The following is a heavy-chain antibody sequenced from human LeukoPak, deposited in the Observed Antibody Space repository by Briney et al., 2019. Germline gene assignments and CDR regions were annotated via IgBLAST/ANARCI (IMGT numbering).Heavy chain of an antibody. CDR2: IKSKTDGGTT. J-gene: IGHJ4*02. CDR1: GFTFSNAW. D-gene: IGHD6-19*01. V-gene: IGHV3-15*01. Sequence: GGSLRLSCAASGFTFSNAWMSWVRQAPGKGLEWVGRIKSKTDGGTTDYAAPVKGRFTISRDDSKNTLYLQMNSLKTEDTAVYYCTSGWYPYYFDNWGQGTLVTVSS. CDR3: TSGWYPYYFDN.